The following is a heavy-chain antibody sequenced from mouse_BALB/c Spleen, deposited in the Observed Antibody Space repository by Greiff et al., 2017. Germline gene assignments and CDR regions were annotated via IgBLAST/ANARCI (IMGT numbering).Heavy chain of an antibody. V-gene: IGHV3-2*02. J-gene: IGHJ2*01. CDR1: GYSITSDYA. D-gene: IGHD1-1*01. Sequence: EVKVEESGPGLVKPSQSLSLTCTVTGYSITSDYAWNWIRQFPGNKLEWMGYISYSGSTSYNPSLKSRISITRDTSKNQFFLQLNSVTTEDTATYYCVVTTVVRFDYWGQGTTLTVSS. CDR3: VVTTVVRFDY. CDR2: ISYSGST.